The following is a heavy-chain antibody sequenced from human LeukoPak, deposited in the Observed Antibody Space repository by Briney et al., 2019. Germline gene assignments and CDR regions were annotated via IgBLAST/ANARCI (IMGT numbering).Heavy chain of an antibody. CDR2: INSDGSST. CDR3: ARDGHDILTCYYPSNWFDP. J-gene: IGHJ5*02. CDR1: GFTFSSYW. Sequence: PGGSLRLSCAASGFTFSSYWMHWVGQAPGKGLVWVSRINSDGSSTSYADSVKGRFTISRDNAKNTLYLQKNSLRAEDTAVYYCARDGHDILTCYYPSNWFDPWGQGTLVTVSS. D-gene: IGHD3-9*01. V-gene: IGHV3-74*01.